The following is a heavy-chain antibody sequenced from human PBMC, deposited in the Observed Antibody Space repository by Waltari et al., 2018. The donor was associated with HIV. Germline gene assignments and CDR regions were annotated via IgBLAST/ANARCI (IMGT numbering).Heavy chain of an antibody. Sequence: QVTLKESGPVLVKPTETLTLTCTVSGFSLSNARMGVRWIRQPPGKALEWLAHIFSNDEKSYSTSLKSRLTISKDTSKSQVVLTMTNMDPVDTATYYCARTYYDFWSGYPSGMDVWGQGTTVTVSS. J-gene: IGHJ6*02. CDR1: GFSLSNARMG. V-gene: IGHV2-26*01. CDR2: IFSNDEK. D-gene: IGHD3-3*01. CDR3: ARTYYDFWSGYPSGMDV.